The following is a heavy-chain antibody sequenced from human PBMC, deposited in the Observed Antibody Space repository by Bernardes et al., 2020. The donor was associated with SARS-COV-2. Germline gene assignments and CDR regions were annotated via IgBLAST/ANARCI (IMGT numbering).Heavy chain of an antibody. Sequence: LSLTCTVSGGSISSYYWSWIRQPPGKGLEWIGYIYYSGSTNYNPSLKSRVTISVDTSKNQFSLKLSSLTASDTAVYYCPREGIGRYFDWPLSSLRYYGMDVWGKGNTVTVSS. D-gene: IGHD3-9*01. CDR1: GGSISSYY. V-gene: IGHV4-59*01. CDR3: PREGIGRYFDWPLSSLRYYGMDV. CDR2: IYYSGST. J-gene: IGHJ6*04.